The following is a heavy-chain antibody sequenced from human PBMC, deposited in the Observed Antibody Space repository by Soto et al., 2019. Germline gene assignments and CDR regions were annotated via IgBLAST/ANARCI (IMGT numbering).Heavy chain of an antibody. V-gene: IGHV3-23*01. CDR3: VKYTVTEDLGES. CDR1: GFTFSSYA. J-gene: IGHJ5*02. D-gene: IGHD3-16*01. CDR2: VSRAGTYT. Sequence: EVQLLESGGDVVRPGGSLRLSCAASGFTFSSYAMGWVRQAPGKGLEWVAGVSRAGTYTFYADSVRGRFSISRDNSRVTVDLYMNALRGDETAVYFCVKYTVTEDLGESWGRGTLVSVSS.